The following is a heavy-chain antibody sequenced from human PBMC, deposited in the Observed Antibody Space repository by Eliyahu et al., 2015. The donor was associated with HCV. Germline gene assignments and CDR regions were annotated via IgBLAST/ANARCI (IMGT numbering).Heavy chain of an antibody. V-gene: IGHV4-59*01. CDR3: ASGGGGIAVTGTGGWFDP. CDR2: IHYSGST. Sequence: QVQLQESGPGLVKPSETLSLTCTVPGGSITTYYWSWXRQPPGKGLEWIGYIHYSGSTNYNPSLKSRVTISVDTSKNQFSLNLTSVTAADTAMYYCASGGGGIAVTGTGGWFDPWGQGTLVTVSS. D-gene: IGHD6-19*01. J-gene: IGHJ5*02. CDR1: GGSITTYY.